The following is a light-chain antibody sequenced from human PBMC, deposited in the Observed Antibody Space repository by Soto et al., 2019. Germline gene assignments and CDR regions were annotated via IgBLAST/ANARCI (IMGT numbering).Light chain of an antibody. CDR3: QQLNGYPRFA. CDR1: PDISVY. CDR2: GAS. Sequence: DIQLTQSPSFLSASVGDRVTITYRASPDISVYLAWYQQRPGKAPKLLIYGASTLQSGVPSRFSGSGSGAEFTLTVSSRQPEDFATYYCQQLNGYPRFAFGPGTRVDIK. V-gene: IGKV1-9*01. J-gene: IGKJ3*01.